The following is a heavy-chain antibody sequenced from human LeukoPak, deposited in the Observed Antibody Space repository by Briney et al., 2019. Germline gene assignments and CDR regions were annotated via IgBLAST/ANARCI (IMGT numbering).Heavy chain of an antibody. V-gene: IGHV3-74*03. Sequence: GGSLRLSCVASGFTFSGYWMHWVRPAPGKGLEWVARINEDAATITHADSVRGRFTISRENAKNTVYLQMNSLRAEDTAVYYCVRDLILVWTPGDDFDHWGQGTLVTVSS. D-gene: IGHD3-16*01. CDR1: GFTFSGYW. CDR2: INEDAATI. CDR3: VRDLILVWTPGDDFDH. J-gene: IGHJ4*02.